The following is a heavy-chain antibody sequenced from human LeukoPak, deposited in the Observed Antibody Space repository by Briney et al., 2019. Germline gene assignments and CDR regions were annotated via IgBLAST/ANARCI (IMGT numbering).Heavy chain of an antibody. J-gene: IGHJ4*02. V-gene: IGHV4-59*12. CDR2: IYYSGST. D-gene: IGHD2-2*01. CDR1: GGSISSYY. CDR3: ARSPTKRVPEDY. Sequence: SETLSLTCTVSGGSISSYYWSWIRQPPGKGLEWIGHIYYSGSTNYKPSLKSRVTISVDTSKNQLSLKLSSVTAADTAVYYCARSPTKRVPEDYWGQGTLVTVSS.